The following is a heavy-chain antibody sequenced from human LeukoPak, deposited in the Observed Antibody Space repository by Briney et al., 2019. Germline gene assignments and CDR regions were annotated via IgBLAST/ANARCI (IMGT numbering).Heavy chain of an antibody. V-gene: IGHV1-18*01. J-gene: IGHJ4*02. D-gene: IGHD3-16*01. Sequence: GASVKVSCKASGYTFTTYEIIWVRQAPGQGLEWMGWINTRNGNANYAHQLQVRVTMTTDTSTSTSYMELASLRFDDTAIYYCARNHLGLGLWGQGTLVTVSS. CDR1: GYTFTTYE. CDR3: ARNHLGLGL. CDR2: INTRNGNA.